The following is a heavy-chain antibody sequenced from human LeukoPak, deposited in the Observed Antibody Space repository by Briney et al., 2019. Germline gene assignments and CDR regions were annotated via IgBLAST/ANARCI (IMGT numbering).Heavy chain of an antibody. J-gene: IGHJ5*01. CDR2: INSDGSST. V-gene: IGHV3-74*01. CDR1: GFTFSSYW. D-gene: IGHD3-22*01. CDR3: ARCTSSCYRGRFDS. Sequence: GGSLRLSCAASGFTFSSYWMPWVRQAPGKGPVWVSRINSDGSSTSYADSVKGRFTISRDNSRGTLYLQMNSLRAEDSALYYCARCTSSCYRGRFDSWGQGTLVTVSS.